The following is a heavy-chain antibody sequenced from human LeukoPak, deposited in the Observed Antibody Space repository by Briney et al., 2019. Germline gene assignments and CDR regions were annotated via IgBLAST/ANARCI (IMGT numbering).Heavy chain of an antibody. D-gene: IGHD2-15*01. CDR3: ARESCSGGSCYFDY. Sequence: GGSLRLSCAASGFTFSSYWMHWVRQAPGKGLVWVSRINSDGSSTRYADSVKGRFTISRDNAKNTLYLQMNTLRAEDTAVYYCARESCSGGSCYFDYWGQGTLATVSS. CDR2: INSDGSST. V-gene: IGHV3-74*01. CDR1: GFTFSSYW. J-gene: IGHJ4*02.